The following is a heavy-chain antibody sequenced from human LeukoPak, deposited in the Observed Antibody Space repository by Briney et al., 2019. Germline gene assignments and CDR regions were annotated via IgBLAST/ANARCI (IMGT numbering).Heavy chain of an antibody. CDR3: ATRNLHSSSDTLK. D-gene: IGHD2-2*02. Sequence: GGSLRLSCAASGFTFSSYAMSRVRQAPGKGLEWVSAISGSGGSTYYADSVKGRFTISRDDSKNMMYLQMNSLRVEDTAIYYCATRNLHSSSDTLKWGQGTLVTVSS. V-gene: IGHV3-23*01. CDR1: GFTFSSYA. J-gene: IGHJ4*02. CDR2: ISGSGGST.